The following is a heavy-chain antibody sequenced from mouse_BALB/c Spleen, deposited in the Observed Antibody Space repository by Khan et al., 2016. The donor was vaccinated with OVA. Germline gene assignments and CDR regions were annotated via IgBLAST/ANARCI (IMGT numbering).Heavy chain of an antibody. CDR3: ARWACRYDRYFDV. CDR1: GDSITSGF. CDR2: ISSSGGT. V-gene: IGHV3-8*02. D-gene: IGHD2-14*01. Sequence: EVQLQESGPSLVKPSQTLSLTCSVAGDSITSGFWNWIRKFPGNKLEYMGYISSSGGTYYSPTLKSRISITRATSNNQDSLPLNSVTTADTATSYCARWACRYDRYFDVWGAGTTVTVSS. J-gene: IGHJ1*01.